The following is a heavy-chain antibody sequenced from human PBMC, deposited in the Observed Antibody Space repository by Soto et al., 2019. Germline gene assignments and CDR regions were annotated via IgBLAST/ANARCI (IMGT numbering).Heavy chain of an antibody. D-gene: IGHD3-3*01. CDR2: IYYSGST. Sequence: SATMSLTCTVSVGSISSYYWSWIRQPPGKGLEGIGYIYYSGSTNYNPSLKSRVTISGDTSKNQFSLKLSSVTAADTAVYYCARTYYDCWIGYLEGANRGDNWGQGTLVTV. CDR3: ARTYYDCWIGYLEGANRGDN. J-gene: IGHJ4*02. V-gene: IGHV4-59*01. CDR1: VGSISSYY.